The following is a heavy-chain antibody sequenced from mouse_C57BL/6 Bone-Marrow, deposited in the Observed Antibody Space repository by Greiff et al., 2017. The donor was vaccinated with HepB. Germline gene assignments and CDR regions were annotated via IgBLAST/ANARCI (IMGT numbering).Heavy chain of an antibody. CDR1: GYTFTSYW. CDR3: ARRDYCGSSYWYFDV. V-gene: IGHV1-64*01. CDR2: IHPNSGST. D-gene: IGHD1-1*01. J-gene: IGHJ1*03. Sequence: QVQLQQPGAELVKPGASVKLSCKASGYTFTSYWMHWVKQRPGQGLEWIGMIHPNSGSTNYNEKFKSKATLTVDKSSSTAYMQLSSLTSEDSAVYYCARRDYCGSSYWYFDVWGTGTTVTVSS.